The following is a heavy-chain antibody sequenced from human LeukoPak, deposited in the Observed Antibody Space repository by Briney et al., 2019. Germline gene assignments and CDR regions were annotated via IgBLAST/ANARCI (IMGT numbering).Heavy chain of an antibody. V-gene: IGHV4-59*08. Sequence: AETLSLTCTVSGGSMSSYYWNWIRQPPGKGLEWIGYIYYSGTTNYNPSLKSRVSMSVDTSKNQFSLKLSSVTAADTAVYYCASWGATHHSFDYWGQGTLVTVSS. CDR3: ASWGATHHSFDY. CDR1: GGSMSSYY. CDR2: IYYSGTT. J-gene: IGHJ4*02. D-gene: IGHD1-26*01.